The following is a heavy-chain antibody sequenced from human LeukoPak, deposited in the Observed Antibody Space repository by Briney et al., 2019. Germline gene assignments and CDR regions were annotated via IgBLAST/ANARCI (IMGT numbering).Heavy chain of an antibody. Sequence: GGSLRLSCAASGFTFSGSAMHWVRQASGKGLEWVGRIRNKANSYATAYTASVKGRFTISRDDSKNTAYLQMNSLKTEDTAVYYCTRYSSSDNWFDPWGQGTLVTVSS. D-gene: IGHD6-6*01. V-gene: IGHV3-73*01. CDR1: GFTFSGSA. CDR3: TRYSSSDNWFDP. J-gene: IGHJ5*02. CDR2: IRNKANSYAT.